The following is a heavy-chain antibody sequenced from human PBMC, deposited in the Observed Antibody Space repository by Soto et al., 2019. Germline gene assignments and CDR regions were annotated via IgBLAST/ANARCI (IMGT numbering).Heavy chain of an antibody. J-gene: IGHJ4*02. CDR3: ARDPGSGLRVEPGIFDY. CDR2: INADNGDS. Sequence: QVQLVQSGAEVKKPGASVKVSCNPSGYAFTSYTMHWVRQAPGQGLEWMGWINADNGDSKYSQKFQGRVTITRDTSASIAYMELSSLRSEDTAVYYCARDPGSGLRVEPGIFDYGGQGTLVTVSS. D-gene: IGHD1-26*01. V-gene: IGHV1-3*01. CDR1: GYAFTSYT.